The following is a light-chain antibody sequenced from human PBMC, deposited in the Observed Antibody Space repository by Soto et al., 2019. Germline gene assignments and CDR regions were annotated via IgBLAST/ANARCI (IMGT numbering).Light chain of an antibody. CDR2: LNSDGSH. CDR1: SGHGSYA. J-gene: IGLJ2*01. CDR3: QTWGTGIVL. Sequence: QPVLTQSPSASASLGASVKLTGTLSSGHGSYAIAWHQQQPEKGPRYLMKLNSDGSHSKGDGIPDRFSGSSSGAERYLTISSLQSEDEADYYCQTWGTGIVLFGGGTKLTVL. V-gene: IGLV4-69*01.